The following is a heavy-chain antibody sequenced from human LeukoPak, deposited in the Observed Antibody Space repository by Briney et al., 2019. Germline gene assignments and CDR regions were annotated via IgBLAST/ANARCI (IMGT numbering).Heavy chain of an antibody. V-gene: IGHV4-39*01. J-gene: IGHJ6*03. CDR2: IYYSGST. Sequence: PSETLSLTCTVSGGSISSSSYYWGWIRQPPGKGLEWIGSIYYSGSTYYNPSLKSRVTISVDTSKNQFSLKLSSVTAADTAVYYCARQGSGYTPDYYYYMDVWGKGTTVTVPS. CDR1: GGSISSSSYY. CDR3: ARQGSGYTPDYYYYMDV. D-gene: IGHD3-22*01.